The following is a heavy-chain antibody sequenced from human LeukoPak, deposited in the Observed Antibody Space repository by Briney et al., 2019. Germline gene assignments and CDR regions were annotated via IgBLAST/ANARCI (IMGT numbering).Heavy chain of an antibody. J-gene: IGHJ4*02. Sequence: GGSLRLSCAASGFTFSSYAMSWDRQAPGKGLEWVSAISGSGGSTYYADSVKGRFTISRDNSKNTLYLQMNSLRAEDTAVYYCANGHDSSGNFDYWGQGTLVTVSS. CDR3: ANGHDSSGNFDY. V-gene: IGHV3-23*01. D-gene: IGHD3-22*01. CDR1: GFTFSSYA. CDR2: ISGSGGST.